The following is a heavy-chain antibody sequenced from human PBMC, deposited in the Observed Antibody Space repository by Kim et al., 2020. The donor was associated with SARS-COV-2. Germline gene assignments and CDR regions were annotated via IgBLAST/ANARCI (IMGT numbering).Heavy chain of an antibody. D-gene: IGHD5-12*01. Sequence: GGSLRLSCAASGFTFSSYAMHWVRQAPGKGLEWVAVISYDGSNKYYADSVKGRFTISRDNSKNTLYLQMNSLRAEDTAVYYCARRDIVATIGSLSLLYWGQGTLVTVSS. CDR2: ISYDGSNK. V-gene: IGHV3-30*04. CDR1: GFTFSSYA. CDR3: ARRDIVATIGSLSLLY. J-gene: IGHJ4*02.